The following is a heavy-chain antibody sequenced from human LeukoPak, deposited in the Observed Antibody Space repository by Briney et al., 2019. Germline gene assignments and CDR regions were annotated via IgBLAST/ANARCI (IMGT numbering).Heavy chain of an antibody. D-gene: IGHD2-15*01. CDR2: ISAYNGNT. CDR1: GYTFTSYD. Sequence: ASVKVSCKASGYTFTSYDIRWVRQAPGQGLEWMGWISAYNGNTNYAQKLQGRVTMTTDTSTSTAYMELRSLRSDDTAVYYCARLGYCSGGSCAYYYYGMDVWGQGTAVTVSS. V-gene: IGHV1-18*01. CDR3: ARLGYCSGGSCAYYYYGMDV. J-gene: IGHJ6*02.